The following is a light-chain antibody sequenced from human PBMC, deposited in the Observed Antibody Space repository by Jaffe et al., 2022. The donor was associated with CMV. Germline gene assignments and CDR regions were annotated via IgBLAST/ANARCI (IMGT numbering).Light chain of an antibody. J-gene: IGLJ3*02. CDR2: EVD. Sequence: QSALTQPASVSGSSGQSITMSCTGTSYDVGSYSLVSWFQQHPGKAPKLMIFEVDERPSGVSDRFSGSKSGDTASLTISGLQAEDEGDYYCCSYAGRGTWVFGGGTKLTVL. V-gene: IGLV2-23*02. CDR1: SYDVGSYSL. CDR3: CSYAGRGTWV.